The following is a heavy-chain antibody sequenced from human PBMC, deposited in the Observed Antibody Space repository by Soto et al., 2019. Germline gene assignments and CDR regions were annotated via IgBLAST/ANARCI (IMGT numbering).Heavy chain of an antibody. V-gene: IGHV4-31*03. Sequence: TLSLTCTVSGGSISSGGHYWNWIRQHPGKGLEWIGYIYYSGSTYYNPSLKSRVTISVDTSKNQFSLKLSSVTAADTAVYYCERNLAFADNSPGDYYHYGMAVWGEGT. CDR2: IYYSGST. CDR3: ERNLAFADNSPGDYYHYGMAV. D-gene: IGHD6-13*01. CDR1: GGSISSGGHY. J-gene: IGHJ6*02.